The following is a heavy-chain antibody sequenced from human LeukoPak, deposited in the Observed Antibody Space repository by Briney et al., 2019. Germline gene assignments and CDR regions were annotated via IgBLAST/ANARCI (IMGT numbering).Heavy chain of an antibody. V-gene: IGHV6-1*01. D-gene: IGHD6-19*01. CDR2: TYYRSKWYN. CDR3: ARDLTYSSGWYEKSYYYYYMDV. Sequence: SQTLSLTCAISGDSVSSNSAAWNWIRQSPSRGLEWLGRTYYRSKWYNDYAVSVKSRITINPDTSKNQFSLQLNSVTPEDTAVYYCARDLTYSSGWYEKSYYYYYMDVWGKGTTVTVSS. J-gene: IGHJ6*03. CDR1: GDSVSSNSAA.